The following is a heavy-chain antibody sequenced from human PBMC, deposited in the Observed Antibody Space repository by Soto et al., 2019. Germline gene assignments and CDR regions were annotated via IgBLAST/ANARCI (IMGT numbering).Heavy chain of an antibody. CDR3: TSDVGHMSLPLFSS. J-gene: IGHJ5*02. CDR1: GFTFIDAW. D-gene: IGHD2-21*02. V-gene: IGHV3-15*01. Sequence: PGGSLRLSCAASGFTFIDAWMGWVRQSPGRGLEWVGRIKARAHGGTTDFPAAIKGRFSISRDDSKNTLYLQMGSLQTEDTAVYHCTSDVGHMSLPLFSSWGQGTLVTVSS. CDR2: IKARAHGGTT.